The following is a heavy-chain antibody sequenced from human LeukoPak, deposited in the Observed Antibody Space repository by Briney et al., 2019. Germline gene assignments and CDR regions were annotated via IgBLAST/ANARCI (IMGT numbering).Heavy chain of an antibody. CDR1: GYTFTGYY. J-gene: IGHJ5*02. D-gene: IGHD3-10*01. CDR3: ARGDTMVRGVIHWFDP. V-gene: IGHV1-2*02. CDR2: INPNSGGT. Sequence: ASVKVSCTASGYTFTGYYMHWVRQAPGQGLEWMGWINPNSGGTNYAQKFQGRVTMTRDTSISTAYMELSRLRSDDTAVYYCARGDTMVRGVIHWFDPWGQGTLVTVSS.